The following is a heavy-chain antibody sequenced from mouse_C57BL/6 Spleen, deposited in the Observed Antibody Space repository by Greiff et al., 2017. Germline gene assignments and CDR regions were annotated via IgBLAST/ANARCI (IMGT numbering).Heavy chain of an antibody. J-gene: IGHJ1*03. CDR3: ARETSYGSSYFDV. Sequence: EVQVVESEGGLVQPGSSMKLSCTASGFTFSDYYMAWVRQVPEKGLEWVANINYDGSSTYYLDSLKSRFIISRDNAKNILYLQMSSLKSEDTATYYCARETSYGSSYFDVWGTGTTVTVSS. D-gene: IGHD1-1*01. V-gene: IGHV5-16*01. CDR2: INYDGSST. CDR1: GFTFSDYY.